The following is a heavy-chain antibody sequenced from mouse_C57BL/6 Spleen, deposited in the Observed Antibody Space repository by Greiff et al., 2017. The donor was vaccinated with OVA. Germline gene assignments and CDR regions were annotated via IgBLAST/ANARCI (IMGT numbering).Heavy chain of an antibody. CDR1: GYAFSSSW. D-gene: IGHD1-1*01. CDR2: IYPGDGDT. J-gene: IGHJ2*01. CDR3: ARCMPFYYYGSSAYYFDY. V-gene: IGHV1-82*01. Sequence: QVQLQQSGPELVKPGASVKLSCKASGYAFSSSWMNWVKQRPGQGLEWIGRIYPGDGDTNYNGKFKGKATLTADKSSSTAYMQLSSLTSEDSAVYICARCMPFYYYGSSAYYFDYWGQGTTLTVSS.